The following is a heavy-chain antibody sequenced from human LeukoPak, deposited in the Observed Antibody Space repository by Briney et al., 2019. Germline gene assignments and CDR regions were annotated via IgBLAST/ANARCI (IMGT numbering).Heavy chain of an antibody. Sequence: PSETLSLTCTVSGGSISSSSYYWGWIRQPPGKGLEWIGSIYYSGSTYYNPSLKSRVTISVDTSKNQFSLKLSSVTAADTAVYYCARHGNWFDPWGQGTLVTVHS. CDR1: GGSISSSSYY. CDR2: IYYSGST. CDR3: ARHGNWFDP. V-gene: IGHV4-39*01. J-gene: IGHJ5*02.